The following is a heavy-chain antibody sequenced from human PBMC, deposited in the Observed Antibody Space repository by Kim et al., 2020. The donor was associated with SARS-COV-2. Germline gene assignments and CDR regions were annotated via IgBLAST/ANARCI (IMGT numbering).Heavy chain of an antibody. Sequence: GGSLRLSCAASGFTFSSNTISWVRQAPGEGLEWVSTISGTATSIYYAASVEGRFTISRDNSKSTVFLQMNGLRVEDTAVYYCARVRIEAGGRGLDVWGQGTTVTVSS. D-gene: IGHD6-25*01. CDR2: ISGTATSI. J-gene: IGHJ6*02. CDR3: ARVRIEAGGRGLDV. V-gene: IGHV3-23*01. CDR1: GFTFSSNT.